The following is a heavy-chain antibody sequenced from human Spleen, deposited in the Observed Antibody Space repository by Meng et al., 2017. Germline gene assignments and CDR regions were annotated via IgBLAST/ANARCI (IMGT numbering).Heavy chain of an antibody. Sequence: QPQLQESGPGLVKPSEALSLTCSVSGGSISTSGYYWGWIRQPPGKGLEWIGSIGHSGITYYTPSLKSRVTVSIDTSKSQFSLKLTSVTAADTAVYYCARESRWSYLDYWGQGTLVTVSS. CDR3: ARESRWSYLDY. V-gene: IGHV4-39*02. J-gene: IGHJ4*02. CDR1: GGSISTSGYY. D-gene: IGHD3-16*02. CDR2: IGHSGIT.